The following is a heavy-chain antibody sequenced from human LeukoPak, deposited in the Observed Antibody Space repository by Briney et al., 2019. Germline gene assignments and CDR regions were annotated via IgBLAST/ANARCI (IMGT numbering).Heavy chain of an antibody. D-gene: IGHD1-26*01. J-gene: IGHJ5*02. CDR3: ARDQRSESYYPWGWFDP. Sequence: PGGSLRLSCAASGFAVSTNYLSWVRQAPGKGLEWVSVTYSDGSTYYTDSVKGRFTISRDNSKNTLYLQMNSLRPEDTAVYYCARDQRSESYYPWGWFDPWGQGTLVTVSS. V-gene: IGHV3-66*02. CDR2: TYSDGST. CDR1: GFAVSTNY.